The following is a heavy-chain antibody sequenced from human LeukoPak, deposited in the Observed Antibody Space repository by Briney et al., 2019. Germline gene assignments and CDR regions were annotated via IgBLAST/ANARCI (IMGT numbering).Heavy chain of an antibody. CDR3: ARGVVVVAATRSQYYGMDV. J-gene: IGHJ6*02. Sequence: PGGSLRLSCAASGFTFSDYYMSWIRQAPGKGLEWVSYISSSGSTIYYADSVKGRFTISRDNAKNSLYLQMNSLRAEDTAVYYCARGVVVVAATRSQYYGMDVWGQGTTVTVSS. CDR1: GFTFSDYY. V-gene: IGHV3-11*01. CDR2: ISSSGSTI. D-gene: IGHD2-15*01.